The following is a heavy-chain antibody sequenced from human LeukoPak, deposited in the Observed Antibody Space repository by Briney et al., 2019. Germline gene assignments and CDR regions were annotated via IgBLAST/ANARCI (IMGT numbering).Heavy chain of an antibody. Sequence: GGSLRLSCAASGFTVSSNYMSWVRQAPGKGLEWVSGIYSGGSSDYADSVKGRFTISRDNSKNTLYLQMNSLRAEGTAVYYCAIGSPMTRRFFDYWGQGTLVTVSS. CDR3: AIGSPMTRRFFDY. D-gene: IGHD3-22*01. CDR2: IYSGGSS. V-gene: IGHV3-66*01. CDR1: GFTVSSNY. J-gene: IGHJ4*02.